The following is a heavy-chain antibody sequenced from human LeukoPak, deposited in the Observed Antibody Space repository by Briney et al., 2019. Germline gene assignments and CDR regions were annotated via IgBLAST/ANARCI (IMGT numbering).Heavy chain of an antibody. J-gene: IGHJ3*02. Sequence: GGSLRLSCAASGFTFSSYGMHWVRQAPGKGLKWVAFIRYDGSNKYYADSVKGRFTISRDNSKNTLYLQMNSLRAEDTSVYYCAKDPRYCSSTSCYTGIEAFDIWGQGTMVTVSS. D-gene: IGHD2-2*02. CDR2: IRYDGSNK. V-gene: IGHV3-30*02. CDR1: GFTFSSYG. CDR3: AKDPRYCSSTSCYTGIEAFDI.